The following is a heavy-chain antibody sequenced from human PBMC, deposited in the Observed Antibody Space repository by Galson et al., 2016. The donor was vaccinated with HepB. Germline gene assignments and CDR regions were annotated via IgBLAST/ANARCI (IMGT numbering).Heavy chain of an antibody. D-gene: IGHD3-3*01. J-gene: IGHJ6*02. CDR2: IFYSGTA. Sequence: SETLSLTCTVPGGSISSSSYYWGWIRQPPGKGLEWIGKIFYSGTAYYNPSLKSRVTISVDTSKNQFSLKLSSVTAADTAVYYCARQGPYYDFYGLDVWGQGTTVTVSS. V-gene: IGHV4-39*01. CDR3: ARQGPYYDFYGLDV. CDR1: GGSISSSSYY.